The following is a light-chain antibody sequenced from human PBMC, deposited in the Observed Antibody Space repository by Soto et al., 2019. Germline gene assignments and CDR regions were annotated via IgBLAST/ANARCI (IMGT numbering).Light chain of an antibody. CDR2: KAS. Sequence: DIQMTQSPSTLSASVGDRVTITCRASRSISVWLAWYQQKAGKAPNLLIYKASRLESGVPSRFSGSGSETEFTLTISGLQPGDSATYYCQQYNSYSPTFGQGTKV. CDR1: RSISVW. CDR3: QQYNSYSPT. J-gene: IGKJ1*01. V-gene: IGKV1-5*03.